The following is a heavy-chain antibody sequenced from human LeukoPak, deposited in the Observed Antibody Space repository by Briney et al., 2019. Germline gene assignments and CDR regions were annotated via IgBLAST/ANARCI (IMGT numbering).Heavy chain of an antibody. D-gene: IGHD1-26*01. CDR3: ARGESVGPTGSFDY. V-gene: IGHV6-1*01. Sequence: SQTLSLTCAISGDSVSSNSAAWNWLSQSPSRGLEWLGRKFYRSKWYNDYAVSVKSRITINQDTSKNQCSLQVNAVTPEHTAVCYCARGESVGPTGSFDYWGQGTLVTVSS. J-gene: IGHJ4*02. CDR1: GDSVSSNSAA. CDR2: KFYRSKWYN.